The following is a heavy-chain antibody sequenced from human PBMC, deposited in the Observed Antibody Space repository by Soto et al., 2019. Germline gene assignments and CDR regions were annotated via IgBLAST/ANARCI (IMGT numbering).Heavy chain of an antibody. V-gene: IGHV4-34*01. CDR2: INHSGST. J-gene: IGHJ5*02. CDR1: GGSFSGYY. CDR3: ARGHNWFDP. Sequence: NPSETLSLTCAVYGGSFSGYYWSWIRQPPGKGLEWIGEINHSGSTNYNPSLKSRVTISVDTSKNQFSLKLSSVTAADTAVYYCARGHNWFDPWGQGTLVTVSS.